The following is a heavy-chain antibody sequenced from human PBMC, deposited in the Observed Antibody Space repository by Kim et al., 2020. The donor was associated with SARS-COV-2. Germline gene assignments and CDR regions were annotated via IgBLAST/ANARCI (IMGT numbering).Heavy chain of an antibody. V-gene: IGHV3-48*02. CDR3: ARDDSGWRLLHYYYYYGMDV. D-gene: IGHD6-19*01. CDR1: GFTFSSYS. Sequence: GGSLRLSCAASGFTFSSYSMNWVRQAPGKGLEWVSYISSSSSTIYYADSVKGRFTISRDNAKNSLYLQMNSLRDEDTAVYYCARDDSGWRLLHYYYYYGMDVWGQGPTVTVSS. J-gene: IGHJ6*02. CDR2: ISSSSSTI.